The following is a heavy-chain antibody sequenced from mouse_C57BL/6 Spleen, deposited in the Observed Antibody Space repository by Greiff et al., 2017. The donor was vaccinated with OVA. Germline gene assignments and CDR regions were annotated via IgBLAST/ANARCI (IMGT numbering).Heavy chain of an antibody. CDR2: IRSKSNNYAT. CDR1: GFSFNTYA. CDR3: VRQGDGYSDY. V-gene: IGHV10-1*01. D-gene: IGHD2-3*01. Sequence: GGGLVQPKGSLKLSCAASGFSFNTYAMNWVRQAPGQGLEWVARIRSKSNNYATYYADSVKDSFTISRDDSESMLYLQMNNLKTEDTAMYYCVRQGDGYSDYWGQGTTLTVSS. J-gene: IGHJ2*01.